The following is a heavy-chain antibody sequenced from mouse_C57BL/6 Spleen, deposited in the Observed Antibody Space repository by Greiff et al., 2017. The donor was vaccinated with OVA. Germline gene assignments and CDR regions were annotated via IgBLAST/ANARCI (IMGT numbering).Heavy chain of an antibody. J-gene: IGHJ1*03. CDR2: IYPGDGDT. CDR1: GYTFTSYW. D-gene: IGHD1-1*01. V-gene: IGHV1-82*01. CDR3: ARDGSWYFDV. Sequence: QVQLQQPGAELVKPGASVKLSCKASGYTFTSYWMPWVKQRPGQGLEWIGRIYPGDGDTNYNGKFKGKATLTADKSSSTAYMQLSSLTSEDSAVYFCARDGSWYFDVWGTGTTVTVSS.